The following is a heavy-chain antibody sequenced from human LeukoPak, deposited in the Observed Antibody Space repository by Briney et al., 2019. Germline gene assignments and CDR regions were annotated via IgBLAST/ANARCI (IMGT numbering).Heavy chain of an antibody. Sequence: TLSLTCTVSGGSINSGSYYWSCMRQPAGMELEWIGRIYTSASTYSDPSLKSRATISVNTSNNQYFLKLSSVTAADTAVYFCARHYYYGSGSYYRDKAFFDYWGQGTLVTVS. CDR2: IYTSAST. V-gene: IGHV4-61*02. CDR1: GGSINSGSYY. J-gene: IGHJ4*02. D-gene: IGHD3-10*01. CDR3: ARHYYYGSGSYYRDKAFFDY.